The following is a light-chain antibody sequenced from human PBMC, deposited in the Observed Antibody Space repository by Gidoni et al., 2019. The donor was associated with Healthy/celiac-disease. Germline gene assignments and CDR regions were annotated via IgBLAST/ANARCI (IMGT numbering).Light chain of an antibody. V-gene: IGKV3-20*01. CDR2: GAS. CDR1: QSVSSSY. J-gene: IGKJ5*01. CDR3: QQYGSSHLT. Sequence: EIVLTQSPGTLSLSPGERATLSCRASQSVSSSYLAWYQQKPGQAPRLLIYGASRRATGIPDRFSGSGSGTDFTLTISRLEPEDFAVYYCQQYGSSHLTFGQGTRLEIK.